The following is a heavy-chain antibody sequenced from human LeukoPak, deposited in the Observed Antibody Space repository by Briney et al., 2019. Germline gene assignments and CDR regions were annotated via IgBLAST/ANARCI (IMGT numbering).Heavy chain of an antibody. CDR2: INHSGST. D-gene: IGHD3-22*01. J-gene: IGHJ4*02. Sequence: SETLSLTCAVYGGSFSGYYWSWIRQPPGKGLEWIGEINHSGSTNYNPSLKSRVTMSVDTSKNQFSLKLSSVTAADTSVYYCARAGTDGYSHFDYWGQGTLVTVSS. CDR1: GGSFSGYY. CDR3: ARAGTDGYSHFDY. V-gene: IGHV4-34*01.